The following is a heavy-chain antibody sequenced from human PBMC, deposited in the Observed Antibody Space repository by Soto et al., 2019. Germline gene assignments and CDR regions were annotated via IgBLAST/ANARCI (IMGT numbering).Heavy chain of an antibody. D-gene: IGHD3-22*01. V-gene: IGHV3-11*01. Sequence: QVQLVESGGGLVKPGGSLRLSCAASGFTFSDYYMSWIRQAPGKGLEWVSYIDSSANIMYYADSVKGRFTISRDNAKNSLYLQMNSLRAEDTAVYYCARDLGYYDSSGYFDYWGQRTLVTVSS. CDR3: ARDLGYYDSSGYFDY. CDR2: IDSSANIM. J-gene: IGHJ4*02. CDR1: GFTFSDYY.